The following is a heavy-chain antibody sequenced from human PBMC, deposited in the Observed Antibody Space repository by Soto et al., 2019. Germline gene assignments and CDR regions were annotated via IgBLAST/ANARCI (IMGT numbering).Heavy chain of an antibody. V-gene: IGHV3-23*01. CDR1: GFTFSSYA. Sequence: EVQLLESGGGLVQPGGSLRLSCASSGFTFSSYAMSWVRQAPGEGLEWVSAISGSGGSTYYADSVKGRFTIPRDNSKNTLYLQMNSLKTANTAVYYCAKNRALSRFLATDYWGQGNLVTVSS. CDR3: AKNRALSRFLATDY. CDR2: ISGSGGST. J-gene: IGHJ4*02. D-gene: IGHD3-3*01.